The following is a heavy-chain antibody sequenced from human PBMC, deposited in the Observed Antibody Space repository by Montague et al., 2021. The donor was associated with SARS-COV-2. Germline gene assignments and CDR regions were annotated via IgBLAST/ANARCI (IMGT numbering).Heavy chain of an antibody. CDR1: GGSITGFS. CDR3: ARTPARPLSLDS. J-gene: IGHJ4*02. D-gene: IGHD6-6*01. Sequence: SETLSLTCAVSGGSITGFSRCWFRHPAGKGLVWIGRVTTSGTTNYSPPLSSRVTMSVDTSKNQLSLNLNSVTAADTAIYYCARTPARPLSLDSWGQGTLVTVSS. CDR2: VTTSGTT. V-gene: IGHV4-4*07.